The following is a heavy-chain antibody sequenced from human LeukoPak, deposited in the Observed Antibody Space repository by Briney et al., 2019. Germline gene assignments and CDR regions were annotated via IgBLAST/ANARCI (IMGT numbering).Heavy chain of an antibody. CDR1: GYTFTGYY. D-gene: IGHD2-2*02. J-gene: IGHJ4*02. CDR3: ARDDEDIVVVPAAILGY. V-gene: IGHV1-2*02. CDR2: INPNSGGT. Sequence: SVKVSCKASGYTFTGYYMHWVRQAPGQGLEWMGWINPNSGGTNYAQKFQGRGTMTRDTAISTAYMEVSRLRSDDTAVYYCARDDEDIVVVPAAILGYWGQGTLVTVSS.